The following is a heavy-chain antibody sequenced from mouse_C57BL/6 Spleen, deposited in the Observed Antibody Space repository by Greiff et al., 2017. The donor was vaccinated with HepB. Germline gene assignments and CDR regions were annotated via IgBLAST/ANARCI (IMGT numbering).Heavy chain of an antibody. V-gene: IGHV1-22*01. D-gene: IGHD1-1*01. CDR2: INPNNGGT. Sequence: EVQLQQSGPELVKPGASVKMSCKASGYTFTDYNMHWVKQSHGKSLEWIGYINPNNGGTSYNQKFKGKATLTVNKSSSTAYIELRSLTSEDSAVYYCARHYYGSSPNYYAMDYWGQGTSVTVSS. CDR1: GYTFTDYN. J-gene: IGHJ4*01. CDR3: ARHYYGSSPNYYAMDY.